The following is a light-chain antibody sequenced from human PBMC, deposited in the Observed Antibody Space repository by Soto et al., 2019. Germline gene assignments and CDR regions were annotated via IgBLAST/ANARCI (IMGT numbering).Light chain of an antibody. CDR3: NSYTGSSTYV. V-gene: IGLV2-18*02. CDR2: EVS. J-gene: IGLJ1*01. CDR1: SSDVGSYNR. Sequence: HSALTQPPSVSGSPGHSVAISCTGTSSDVGSYNRVSWYQQPPGAAPKLLIYEVSNRPSGVPDRFSGSKSGNTASLTISGLQADDEADYYCNSYTGSSTYVFGTGTKVTVL.